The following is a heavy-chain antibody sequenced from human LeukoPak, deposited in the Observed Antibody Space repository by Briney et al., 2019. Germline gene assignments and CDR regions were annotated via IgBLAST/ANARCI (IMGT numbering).Heavy chain of an antibody. D-gene: IGHD1-26*01. CDR3: TRDSGTYNWFDP. J-gene: IGHJ5*02. Sequence: GGSLRLSCVASGFTFSDFAIHWVRRFSGKGLEWIGHMDKETNLYATALAASVKGRFTVSRDDSKNTAYLHMNSLKTEDTALYYCTRDSGTYNWFDPWGQGTLVTVSS. V-gene: IGHV3-73*01. CDR1: GFTFSDFA. CDR2: MDKETNLYAT.